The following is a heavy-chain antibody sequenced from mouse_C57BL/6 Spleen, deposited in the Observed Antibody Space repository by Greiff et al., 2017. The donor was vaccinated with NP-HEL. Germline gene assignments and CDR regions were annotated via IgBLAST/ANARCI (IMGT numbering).Heavy chain of an antibody. J-gene: IGHJ1*03. CDR1: GYTFTTYP. D-gene: IGHD4-1*01. Sequence: VKLQESGAELVKPGASVKMSCKASGYTFTTYPIEWMKQNHGKSLEWIGNFHPYNDDTKYNEKFKGKATLTVEKSSSTVYLELSRLTSDDSAVYYFTRSRKLGAGYFDVWGTGTTVTVSS. V-gene: IGHV1-47*01. CDR3: TRSRKLGAGYFDV. CDR2: FHPYNDDT.